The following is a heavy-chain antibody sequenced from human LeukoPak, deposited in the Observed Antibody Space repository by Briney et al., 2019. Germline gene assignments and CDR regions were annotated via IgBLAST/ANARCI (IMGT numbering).Heavy chain of an antibody. CDR3: AGHFGVMVANRPDY. V-gene: IGHV4-39*01. Sequence: PSETLSLTCTVSGGSISSSSYYWGWIRQPPGKGLEWIGSIYYSGSTYYNPSLKSRVTISVDTSKNQFSLKLSSVTAADTAVYYCAGHFGVMVANRPDYWGQGTLVTVSS. D-gene: IGHD5-12*01. J-gene: IGHJ4*02. CDR1: GGSISSSSYY. CDR2: IYYSGST.